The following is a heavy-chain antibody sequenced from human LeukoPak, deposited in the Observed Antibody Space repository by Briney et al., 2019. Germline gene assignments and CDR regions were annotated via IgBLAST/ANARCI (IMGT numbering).Heavy chain of an antibody. Sequence: SETLSLTCAVHGGSFSGYYWTWIRQPPGKGLEWIGYIYYSGSTNYNPSLKSRVTISVDTSKNQFSLKLSSVTAADTAVYYCARGTLAYCGGDCYSVHFDYWGQGTLVTVSS. J-gene: IGHJ4*02. CDR1: GGSFSGYY. CDR3: ARGTLAYCGGDCYSVHFDY. CDR2: IYYSGST. D-gene: IGHD2-21*02. V-gene: IGHV4-34*01.